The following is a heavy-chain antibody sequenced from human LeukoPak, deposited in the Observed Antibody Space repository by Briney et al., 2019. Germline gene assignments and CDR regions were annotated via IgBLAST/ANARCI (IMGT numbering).Heavy chain of an antibody. V-gene: IGHV3-30-3*01. J-gene: IGHJ4*02. CDR2: ISYDGSNK. D-gene: IGHD5-24*01. CDR1: GFTFSSYA. Sequence: GRSLRLSCAASGFTFSSYAMHWVRQAPGKGLEWVAVISYDGSNKYYADSVKGRFTISRDNSKNTLYLQMNSLRAEDTAVYYCARDPRWLQNRYDYWGQGTLVTVSS. CDR3: ARDPRWLQNRYDY.